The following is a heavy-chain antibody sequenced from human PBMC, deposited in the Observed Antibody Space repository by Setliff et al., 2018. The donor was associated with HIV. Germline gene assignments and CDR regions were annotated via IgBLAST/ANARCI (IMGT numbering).Heavy chain of an antibody. CDR1: GGSISSGGYY. Sequence: SETLSLTCTVSGGSISSGGYYWSWIRQHPGKGLEWIGNIYYSGSTYYNPSLKSRLTMSVDPSKNQFSLKLNSVTAADTAVYYCARGTCIQLSALALFDYWGQGTLVTVSS. CDR2: IYYSGST. V-gene: IGHV4-31*03. CDR3: ARGTCIQLSALALFDY. J-gene: IGHJ4*02. D-gene: IGHD5-18*01.